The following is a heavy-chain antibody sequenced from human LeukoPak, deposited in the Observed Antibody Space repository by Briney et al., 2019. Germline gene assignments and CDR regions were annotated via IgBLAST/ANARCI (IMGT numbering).Heavy chain of an antibody. J-gene: IGHJ5*02. D-gene: IGHD3-3*01. CDR1: GYSFTNYG. CDR3: ARGRDFWSDKSFDP. Sequence: ASVKVSFKASGYSFTNYGISWVRQAPGQGPELIGWISAYNGNTNYAQKLQSRVTLTTETSTSPPDLALEQPRSDDTAVYYCARGRDFWSDKSFDPWGQGTLVTVYS. V-gene: IGHV1-18*01. CDR2: ISAYNGNT.